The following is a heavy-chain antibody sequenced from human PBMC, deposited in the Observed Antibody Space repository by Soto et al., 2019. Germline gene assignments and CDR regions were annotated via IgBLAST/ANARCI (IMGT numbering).Heavy chain of an antibody. CDR1: GGTFSSYA. D-gene: IGHD3-10*01. V-gene: IGHV1-69*06. CDR2: IIPIFGTA. J-gene: IGHJ4*02. Sequence: VKVSSKASGGTFSSYAISWVRQAPGQGLEWMGGIIPIFGTANYAQKFQGRVTITADKSTSTAYMELSSLRSEDTAVYYCARGGGQESYYFDYWGQGTLVTVSS. CDR3: ARGGGQESYYFDY.